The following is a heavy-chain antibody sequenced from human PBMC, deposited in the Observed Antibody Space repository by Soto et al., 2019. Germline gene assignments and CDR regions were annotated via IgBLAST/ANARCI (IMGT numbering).Heavy chain of an antibody. CDR1: GFTFSSYS. D-gene: IGHD1-26*01. J-gene: IGHJ3*02. CDR3: ARERKVGATPLVDI. Sequence: GGSLRLSCAASGFTFSSYSMNWVRQAPGKGLEWVSSISSSSSYIYYADSVKGRFTISRDNAKNSLYLQMNSLRAEDTAVYYWARERKVGATPLVDIWGQGTMVTVSS. V-gene: IGHV3-21*01. CDR2: ISSSSSYI.